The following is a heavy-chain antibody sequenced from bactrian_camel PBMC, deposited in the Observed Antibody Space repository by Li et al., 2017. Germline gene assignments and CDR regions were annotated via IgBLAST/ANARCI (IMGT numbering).Heavy chain of an antibody. J-gene: IGHJ4*01. V-gene: IGHV3S40*01. CDR3: TSDYLLLGN. CDR2: MNSGGDNI. D-gene: IGHD4*01. CDR1: GVTFSRYA. Sequence: VQLVESGGGLVQPGGSLRLSCQASGVTFSRYAIHWVRQTRGKALEWVSHMNSGGDNIYYAATVKGRFTISRDNAKNTVYLQLNSLKTEDMAMYYCTSDYLLLGNWGQGTQITV.